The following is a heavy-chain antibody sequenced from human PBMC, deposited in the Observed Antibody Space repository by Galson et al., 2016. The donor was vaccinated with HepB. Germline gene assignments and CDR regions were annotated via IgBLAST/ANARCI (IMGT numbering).Heavy chain of an antibody. CDR2: MSHDGSHI. CDR1: GFTFSSYG. J-gene: IGHJ5*02. V-gene: IGHV3-30*18. D-gene: IGHD6-19*01. CDR3: AKDHGNRWLNNWFDP. Sequence: SLRLSCAASGFTFSSYGMHWIRQAPGKGLEWVAVMSHDGSHIFYVDSVKGRFSISRDNSKNTLYLQMNSLRDEDTAVYYCAKDHGNRWLNNWFDPWGKGTTVTVSP.